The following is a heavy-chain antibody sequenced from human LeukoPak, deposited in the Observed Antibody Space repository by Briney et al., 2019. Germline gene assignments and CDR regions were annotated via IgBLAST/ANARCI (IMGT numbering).Heavy chain of an antibody. D-gene: IGHD5-18*01. V-gene: IGHV3-23*01. J-gene: IGHJ4*02. CDR2: ISGSGGNT. Sequence: GGSLRLSCAASGFTFSSYAMSWVRQAPGKGLEWVSAISGSGGNTYYADSVKGRFTISRDNSKNTLYLQMNSLRAEDTAVYYCAKVGVARGYSYGLTDYWGQGTLVTVSS. CDR1: GFTFSSYA. CDR3: AKVGVARGYSYGLTDY.